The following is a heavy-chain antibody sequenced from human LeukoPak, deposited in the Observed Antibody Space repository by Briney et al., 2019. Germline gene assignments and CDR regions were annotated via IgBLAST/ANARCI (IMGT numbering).Heavy chain of an antibody. CDR1: GGTFSSYA. CDR3: ATGSEWPAYYFDY. CDR2: IIPIFGTA. J-gene: IGHJ4*02. V-gene: IGHV1-69*06. D-gene: IGHD3-3*01. Sequence: GASVKVSCKASGGTFSSYAISWVRQAPGQGLEWMGGIIPIFGTANYAQKFQGRVMITADKSTSTAYMELSSLRSEDTAVYYCATGSEWPAYYFDYWGQGTLVTVSS.